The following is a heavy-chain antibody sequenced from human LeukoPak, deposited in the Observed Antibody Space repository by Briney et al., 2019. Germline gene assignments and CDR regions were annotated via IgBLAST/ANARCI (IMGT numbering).Heavy chain of an antibody. CDR1: GYTFTGYY. V-gene: IGHV1-2*02. CDR2: INANSGDT. Sequence: ASVKVSCKASGYTFTGYYMHWVRQAPGQGLEWMGWINANSGDTNYAQKFQGRVTMTRDTSINTAYMELSGLRPDDTAVYYCARGPPGTSGNDYWGQETLLTVSS. J-gene: IGHJ4*02. D-gene: IGHD5-12*01. CDR3: ARGPPGTSGNDY.